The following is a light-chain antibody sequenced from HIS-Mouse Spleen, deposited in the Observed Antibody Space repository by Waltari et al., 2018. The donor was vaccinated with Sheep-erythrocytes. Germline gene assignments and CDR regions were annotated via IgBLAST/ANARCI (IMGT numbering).Light chain of an antibody. V-gene: IGLV3-1*01. J-gene: IGLJ2*01. CDR3: QAWDSSTVV. CDR1: KLGYKY. Sequence: SYELTQPPSVSVSPAQTASITCSGDKLGYKYACWYQQKPGQSPVLVIYQDSKRPSGIPERVSGSNSGNTATLTISGTQAMDEADYYCQAWDSSTVVFGGGTKLTVL. CDR2: QDS.